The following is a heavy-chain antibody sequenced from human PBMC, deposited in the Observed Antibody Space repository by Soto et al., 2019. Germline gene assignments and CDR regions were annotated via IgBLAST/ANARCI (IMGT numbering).Heavy chain of an antibody. CDR2: IIPLFGTT. V-gene: IGHV1-69*01. D-gene: IGHD3-10*01. Sequence: QVQVVQSGVEVRRPGSSVKVSCKASGDTFKNCVISWVRQAPGQGLEWMGGIIPLFGTTDFAQRLQGRLTSTTYESATTAYMELSRLRSEDTATYYCAAELGFGKLSVVWGQGTTVIVSS. J-gene: IGHJ6*02. CDR3: AAELGFGKLSVV. CDR1: GDTFKNCV.